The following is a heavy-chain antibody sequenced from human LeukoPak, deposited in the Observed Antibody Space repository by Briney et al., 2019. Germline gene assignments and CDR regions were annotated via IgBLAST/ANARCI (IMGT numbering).Heavy chain of an antibody. Sequence: ASVKVACKASGYTFTSYGISWVRQAPGQGLEWMGWISAYNGNTNYAQKLQGRVTMTTDTSTSTAYMELRSLRSDDTAVYYCARDRREYIAAAGPPDFDYWGQGTLVTVSS. CDR3: ARDRREYIAAAGPPDFDY. D-gene: IGHD6-13*01. CDR1: GYTFTSYG. J-gene: IGHJ4*02. V-gene: IGHV1-18*01. CDR2: ISAYNGNT.